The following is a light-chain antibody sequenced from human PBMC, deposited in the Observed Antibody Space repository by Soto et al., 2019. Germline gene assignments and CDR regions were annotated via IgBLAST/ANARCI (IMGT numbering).Light chain of an antibody. V-gene: IGKV3D-15*01. J-gene: IGKJ1*01. CDR3: QRQSNWPRT. CDR2: GAS. CDR1: QSIANS. Sequence: EIVMTQSPATLSVSPGEGATLSCRASQSIANSLAWYQQRPGQAPRLLIFGASNRATGIPARFSGSGSGTEFTLTISSLQSEDFAIYYCQRQSNWPRTFGQGTKV.